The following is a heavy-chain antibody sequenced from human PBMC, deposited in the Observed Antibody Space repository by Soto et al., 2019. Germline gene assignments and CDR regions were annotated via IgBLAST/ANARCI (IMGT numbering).Heavy chain of an antibody. Sequence: EVQLLESGGGLVQPGGSLRLSCVASGFSFSSFAMSWVRQAPGKGLVWVSSITGTGVSIYYADSVRGRFTISRDNSKNSLYLQMSRLRAEDTARYSCANDAIRSSRSDDLDSWGRGALVTVSS. CDR1: GFSFSSFA. V-gene: IGHV3-23*01. D-gene: IGHD6-6*01. CDR3: ANDAIRSSRSDDLDS. J-gene: IGHJ4*02. CDR2: ITGTGVSI.